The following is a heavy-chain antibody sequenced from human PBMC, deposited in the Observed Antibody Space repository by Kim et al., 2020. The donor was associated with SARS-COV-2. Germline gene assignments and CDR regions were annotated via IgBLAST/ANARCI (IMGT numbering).Heavy chain of an antibody. CDR2: INHSGST. D-gene: IGHD3-9*01. J-gene: IGHJ5*02. V-gene: IGHV4-34*01. CDR1: GGSFSGYY. CDR3: ARGRDILTGYYISWFDP. Sequence: SETLSLTCAVYGGSFSGYYWSWIRQPPGKGLEWIGEINHSGSTNYNPSLKSRVTISVDTSKNQFSLKLSSVTAADTAVYYCARGRDILTGYYISWFDPWG.